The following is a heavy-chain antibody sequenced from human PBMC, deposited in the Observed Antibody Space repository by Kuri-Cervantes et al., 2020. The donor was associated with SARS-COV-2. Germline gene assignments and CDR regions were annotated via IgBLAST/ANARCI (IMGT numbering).Heavy chain of an antibody. CDR3: ARGREGVEPATVLGLGVYYYYFMDV. CDR2: INHSGNA. CDR1: GGSFSDYS. V-gene: IGHV4-34*01. D-gene: IGHD2-2*02. J-gene: IGHJ6*03. Sequence: GSLRLSCAVFGGSFSDYSWRWIRQPPEKGLEWIGDINHSGNANYNPSFKSRVTISVDTSKNQFSLRLSSVIAADTAVYYCARGREGVEPATVLGLGVYYYYFMDVWGRGTTVTVSS.